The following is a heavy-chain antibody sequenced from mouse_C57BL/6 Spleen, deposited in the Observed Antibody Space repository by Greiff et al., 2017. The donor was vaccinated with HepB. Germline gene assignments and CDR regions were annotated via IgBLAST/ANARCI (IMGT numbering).Heavy chain of an antibody. V-gene: IGHV1-20*01. CDR2: INPYNGDT. Sequence: VHVKQSGPELVKPGDSVKISCKASGYSFTGYFMNWVMQSHGKSLEWIGRINPYNGDTFYNQKFKGKATLTVDKSSSTAHMELRSLTSEDSAVYYCARWGGNYNYAMDYWGQGTSVTVSS. CDR3: ARWGGNYNYAMDY. CDR1: GYSFTGYF. D-gene: IGHD2-1*01. J-gene: IGHJ4*01.